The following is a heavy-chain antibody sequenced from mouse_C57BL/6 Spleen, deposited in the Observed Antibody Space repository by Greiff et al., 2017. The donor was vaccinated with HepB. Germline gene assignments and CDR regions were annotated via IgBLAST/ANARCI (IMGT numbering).Heavy chain of an antibody. V-gene: IGHV1-64*01. Sequence: QVQLQQPGAELVKPGASVKLSCKASGYTFTSYWMHWVKQRPGQGLEWIGMIHPNSGSTNYNEKFKSKATLTVDKSSTTAYMQLSSLTSEDSAVYYCAREGRQLGSGYSYWGQGTLVTVSA. CDR3: AREGRQLGSGYSY. CDR2: IHPNSGST. J-gene: IGHJ3*01. D-gene: IGHD3-2*02. CDR1: GYTFTSYW.